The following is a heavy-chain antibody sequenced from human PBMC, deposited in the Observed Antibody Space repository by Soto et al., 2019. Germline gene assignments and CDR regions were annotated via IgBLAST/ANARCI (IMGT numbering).Heavy chain of an antibody. V-gene: IGHV3-53*01. Sequence: EVQLVESGGGLIQPGGSLRLSCAASGFTVSSNYMSWVRQAPGKGLEWVSVIYSGGSTYYADSVKGRFTISRDNSKNTLYLQMNSLRAEDTAVYYWAVGSGYDYATFDYWGQGTLVTVSS. CDR1: GFTVSSNY. CDR3: AVGSGYDYATFDY. J-gene: IGHJ4*02. CDR2: IYSGGST. D-gene: IGHD5-12*01.